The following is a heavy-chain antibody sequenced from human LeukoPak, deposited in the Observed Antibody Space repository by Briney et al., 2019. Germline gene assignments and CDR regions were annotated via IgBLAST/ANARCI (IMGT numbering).Heavy chain of an antibody. CDR3: ARVAYRSIPHY. CDR1: GFTFSVYS. Sequence: PGGSLRLSCAASGFTFSVYSMTWVRQAPGKGLECVSYIGSIIHYADSVKGRFTISRDNAKNSLYLQMNSLRDEDTAVYYCARVAYRSIPHYWGQGTLVTVSS. V-gene: IGHV3-48*02. D-gene: IGHD6-13*01. CDR2: IGSII. J-gene: IGHJ4*02.